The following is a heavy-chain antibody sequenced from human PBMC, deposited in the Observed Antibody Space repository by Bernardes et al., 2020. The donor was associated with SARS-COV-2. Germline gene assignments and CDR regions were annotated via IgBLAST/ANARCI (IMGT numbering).Heavy chain of an antibody. D-gene: IGHD6-19*01. CDR2: FDPEDGET. Sequence: ASVKVSCKVSGYTLTELSMHWVRQAPGKGLEWMGGFDPEDGETIYAQKFQGRVTMTEDTSTDTAYMELSSLRSEDTAVYYCATAVAVAGFYYYYGMDVWGQGTTVTVSS. CDR3: ATAVAVAGFYYYYGMDV. CDR1: GYTLTELS. V-gene: IGHV1-24*01. J-gene: IGHJ6*02.